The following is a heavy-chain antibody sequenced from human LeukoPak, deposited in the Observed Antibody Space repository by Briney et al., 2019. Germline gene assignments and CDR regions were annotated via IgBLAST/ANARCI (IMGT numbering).Heavy chain of an antibody. CDR3: ARDGVRDGLYFDR. J-gene: IGHJ4*02. V-gene: IGHV3-7*01. D-gene: IGHD5-24*01. CDR1: GGSISSYY. Sequence: PSETLSLTCTVSGGSISSYYWSWVRQAPGKGLEWVANIKQDGSEKYYLDSVKGRFTISRDNAKNSLYLQMNSLRDEDTAVYSCARDGVRDGLYFDRWGQGTLVTVSS. CDR2: IKQDGSEK.